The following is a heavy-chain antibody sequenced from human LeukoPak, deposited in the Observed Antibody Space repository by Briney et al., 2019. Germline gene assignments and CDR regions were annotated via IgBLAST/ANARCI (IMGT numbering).Heavy chain of an antibody. Sequence: SETLSLTCTVSGGSISSSSYYWGWIRQPPGKGLEWIGSIYYSWSTYHNPSLKSRVTISVDTSKNQLSLKLSSVTAADTAVYYCARHLDSSGWADYYYYGMDVWGQGTTVTVSS. J-gene: IGHJ6*02. D-gene: IGHD6-19*01. CDR1: GGSISSSSYY. CDR3: ARHLDSSGWADYYYYGMDV. CDR2: IYYSWST. V-gene: IGHV4-39*01.